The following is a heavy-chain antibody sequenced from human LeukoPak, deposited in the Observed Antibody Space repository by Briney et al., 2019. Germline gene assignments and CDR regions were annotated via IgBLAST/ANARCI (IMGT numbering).Heavy chain of an antibody. CDR2: INPSGGST. J-gene: IGHJ4*02. Sequence: ASVKVSYKASGYTFTNYDINWVRQATGQGLEWMGIINPSGGSTSYAQKFQGRVTMTRDTSTSTVYMELSSLRSEDTAVYYCASGYSGYEIVGDYWGQGTLVTVSS. CDR1: GYTFTNYD. V-gene: IGHV1-46*01. D-gene: IGHD5-12*01. CDR3: ASGYSGYEIVGDY.